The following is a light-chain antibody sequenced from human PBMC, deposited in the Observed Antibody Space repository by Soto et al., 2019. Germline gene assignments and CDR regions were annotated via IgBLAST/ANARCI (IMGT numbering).Light chain of an antibody. CDR2: GVS. J-gene: IGLJ1*01. Sequence: QSVLTQPRSVSGSPGQSVTISCTGTSSDVGGYKYVSWYQQKPGKAPKLIIYGVSRWPSGVPNRFSGSKSGNTAYLTISGLQVEDEPEYFCFSFTTTSTHVFGTGTKVTVL. V-gene: IGLV2-11*01. CDR1: SSDVGGYKY. CDR3: FSFTTTSTHV.